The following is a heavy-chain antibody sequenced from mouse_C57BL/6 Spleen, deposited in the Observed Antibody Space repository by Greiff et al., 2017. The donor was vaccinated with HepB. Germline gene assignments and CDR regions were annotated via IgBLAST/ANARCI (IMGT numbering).Heavy chain of an antibody. D-gene: IGHD1-1*01. Sequence: EVKVVESGGGLVKPGGSLKLSCAASGFTFSDYGMHWVRQAPEKGLEWVAYISSGSSTIYYADTVKGRFTISRDNAKNTLFLQMTSLRSEDTAMYYCATLDLAGFDYWGQGTTLTVSS. V-gene: IGHV5-17*01. CDR3: ATLDLAGFDY. CDR2: ISSGSSTI. CDR1: GFTFSDYG. J-gene: IGHJ2*01.